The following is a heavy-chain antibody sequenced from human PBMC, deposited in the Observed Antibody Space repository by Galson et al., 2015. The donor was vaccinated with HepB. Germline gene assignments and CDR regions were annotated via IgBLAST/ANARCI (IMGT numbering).Heavy chain of an antibody. CDR1: GFTFSSYS. CDR2: ISSSSSTI. CDR3: ARDSGGDLEEIWAFDI. D-gene: IGHD2-21*01. J-gene: IGHJ3*02. Sequence: SLRLSCAASGFTFSSYSTNWVRQAPGKGLEWVSYISSSSSTIYYADSVKGRFTISRDNAKNSLYLQMNSLRDEDTAVYYCARDSGGDLEEIWAFDIWGQGTMVTVSS. V-gene: IGHV3-48*02.